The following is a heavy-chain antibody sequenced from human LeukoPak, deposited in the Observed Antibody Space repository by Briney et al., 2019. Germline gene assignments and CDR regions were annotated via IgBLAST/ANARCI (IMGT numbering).Heavy chain of an antibody. CDR2: IIPIFGTA. Sequence: VKVSCKASGGTFSSYAISWVRQAPGQGLEWMGGIIPIFGTANYAQKFQGRVTITTDESTSTAYMELSSLRSEDTAVYYCAREQWDSSGYSRYFDYWGQGTLVTVSS. V-gene: IGHV1-69*05. D-gene: IGHD3-22*01. CDR3: AREQWDSSGYSRYFDY. CDR1: GGTFSSYA. J-gene: IGHJ4*02.